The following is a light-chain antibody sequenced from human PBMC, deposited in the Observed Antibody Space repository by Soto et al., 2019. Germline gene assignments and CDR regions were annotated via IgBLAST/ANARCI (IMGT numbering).Light chain of an antibody. CDR1: QSVSSSY. CDR3: QQYGSSPWT. CDR2: GAS. J-gene: IGKJ1*01. Sequence: EIVLTQSPGTLSLSPGERATLSCRASQSVSSSYLAWYQQKPGQAPRLLIYGASSRAIGIPDRFSGTGSGTEFTLTISRLEPEDFAVFYCQQYGSSPWTFGQGTKVEIK. V-gene: IGKV3-20*01.